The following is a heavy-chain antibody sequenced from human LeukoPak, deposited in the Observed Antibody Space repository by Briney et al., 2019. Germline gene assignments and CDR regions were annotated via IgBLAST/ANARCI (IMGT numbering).Heavy chain of an antibody. CDR2: ISGSAGDR. V-gene: IGHV3-23*01. D-gene: IGHD3-22*01. CDR1: GFTFSSYA. CDR3: ARGPDARYYDSSDY. Sequence: GGSLRLSCAASGFTFSSYAMSWVRQAPGKGLEWVSAISGSAGDRYYADSGKGRFTISRDNSKNTLYLQMNSLRAEDTAVYYCARGPDARYYDSSDYWGQGTLVTVSS. J-gene: IGHJ4*02.